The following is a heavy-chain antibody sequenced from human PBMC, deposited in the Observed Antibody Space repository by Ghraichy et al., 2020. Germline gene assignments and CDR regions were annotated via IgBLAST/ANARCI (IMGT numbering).Heavy chain of an antibody. J-gene: IGHJ4*02. CDR3: ARHPTTVYSSSWTFDY. D-gene: IGHD6-13*01. Sequence: SETLSLTCTVSGGSISSYYWSWIRQPPGKGLEWIGYIYYSGSTNYNPSLKSRVTISVDTSKNQFSLKLSSVTAADTAVYYCARHPTTVYSSSWTFDYWGQGTLVTVSS. CDR2: IYYSGST. CDR1: GGSISSYY. V-gene: IGHV4-59*08.